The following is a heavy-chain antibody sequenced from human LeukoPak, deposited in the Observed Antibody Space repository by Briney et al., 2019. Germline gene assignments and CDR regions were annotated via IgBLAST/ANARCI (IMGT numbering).Heavy chain of an antibody. Sequence: ASVTVSCKASGYTFTSYGISWVRQAPGQGLEWMGWISAYNGNTNYAQKLQGRVTMTTDTSTSTAYMELRSLRSDDTAVYYCARGTAYYDILTGSGDYWGQGTLVTVSS. V-gene: IGHV1-18*01. CDR2: ISAYNGNT. CDR3: ARGTAYYDILTGSGDY. CDR1: GYTFTSYG. J-gene: IGHJ4*02. D-gene: IGHD3-9*01.